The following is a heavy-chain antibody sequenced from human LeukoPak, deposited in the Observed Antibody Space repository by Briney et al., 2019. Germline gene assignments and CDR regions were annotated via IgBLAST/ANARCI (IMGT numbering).Heavy chain of an antibody. V-gene: IGHV3-48*03. J-gene: IGHJ5*02. Sequence: PGGSLRLSCAASGFTLSSYEMNWVRQAPGKGPEWVSYISSSGSTIYYADSAKGRFTISRDNAENSLYLQMNSLRAEDTAVYYCARDLWFDPWGQGTLVTVSS. CDR2: ISSSGSTI. CDR1: GFTLSSYE. CDR3: ARDLWFDP.